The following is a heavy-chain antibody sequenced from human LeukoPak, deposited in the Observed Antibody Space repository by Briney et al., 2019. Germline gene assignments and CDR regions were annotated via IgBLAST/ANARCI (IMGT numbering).Heavy chain of an antibody. CDR2: IRYYGSNK. CDR3: AKDQDSSSWFDYYYYYMDV. CDR1: GFTFSSYG. V-gene: IGHV3-30*02. D-gene: IGHD6-13*01. J-gene: IGHJ6*03. Sequence: GGSLRLSCAASGFTFSSYGMHLVPQAPGKGPGWEAFIRYYGSNKYYADSVKGRFTIYRDNSKNTLYLQMNSLRAEDTAVYYCAKDQDSSSWFDYYYYYMDVWGKGTTVTVSS.